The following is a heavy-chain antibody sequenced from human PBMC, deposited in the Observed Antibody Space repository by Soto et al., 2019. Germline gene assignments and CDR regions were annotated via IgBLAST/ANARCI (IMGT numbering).Heavy chain of an antibody. J-gene: IGHJ6*02. V-gene: IGHV1-69*12. CDR1: GGTFSSYA. D-gene: IGHD2-15*01. CDR3: ARYRHCSGNRCNYDYGMDV. Sequence: QVQLVQSGAEVKKPGSSVKVSCKASGGTFSSYAISWVRQAPGQGLEWMGGIIPMFGTANYAQKFQGRVTITADESTTTAYMELSSLRSEDTAVYYCARYRHCSGNRCNYDYGMDVWGQGTTVTVSS. CDR2: IIPMFGTA.